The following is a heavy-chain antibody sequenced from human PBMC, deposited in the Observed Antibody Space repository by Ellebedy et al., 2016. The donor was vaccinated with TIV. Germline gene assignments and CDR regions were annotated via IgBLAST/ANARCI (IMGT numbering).Heavy chain of an antibody. CDR3: AKGSSSGFTYDRVGFEY. CDR2: IGGDGRNT. CDR1: GFTFGSFA. V-gene: IGHV3-23*01. D-gene: IGHD3-22*01. J-gene: IGHJ4*02. Sequence: GGSLRLSCAASGFTFGSFAMHWVRQAPGKGLEWLSVIGGDGRNTYHADSVKGRFTLTRDNFKKTRYLEMNRLRTEDTAGYYCAKGSSSGFTYDRVGFEYWGQGTLVTVSS.